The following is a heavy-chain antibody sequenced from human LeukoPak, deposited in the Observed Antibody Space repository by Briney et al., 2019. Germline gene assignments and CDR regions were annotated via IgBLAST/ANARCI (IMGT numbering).Heavy chain of an antibody. D-gene: IGHD1-26*01. J-gene: IGHJ4*02. CDR1: GFTFSSYA. CDR2: ISGSGGST. CDR3: ARSMSGSREL. Sequence: GGSLRLSCAASGFTFSSYAMSWVRQAPGKGLEWVSAISGSGGSTYYADSVKGRFTISRDDAKNTPYLQMNSLSAEDTAMYYCARSMSGSRELWGQGTLVTVSS. V-gene: IGHV3-23*01.